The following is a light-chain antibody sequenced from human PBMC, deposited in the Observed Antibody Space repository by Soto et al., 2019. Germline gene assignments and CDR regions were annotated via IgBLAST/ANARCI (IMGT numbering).Light chain of an antibody. CDR3: ATWDDSLSAVV. V-gene: IGLV1-44*01. Sequence: QSVLTQPPSASGTPGQTVTISCSGSRYNIGSNIVNWYQQLPGTPAKPLMYNNDQRPSGVPDRFSASKSGTSASLAISGLQSEDEADYYCATWDDSLSAVVFGGGTKLTVL. CDR2: NND. CDR1: RYNIGSNI. J-gene: IGLJ2*01.